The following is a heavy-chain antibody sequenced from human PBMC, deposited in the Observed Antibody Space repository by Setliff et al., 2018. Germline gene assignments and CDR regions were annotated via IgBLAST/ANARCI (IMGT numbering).Heavy chain of an antibody. CDR1: GFSLSTSGMC. CDR2: IDWDDDK. CDR3: ARIRLGDYYDSSGYFDY. J-gene: IGHJ4*02. V-gene: IGHV2-70*11. D-gene: IGHD3-22*01. Sequence: GSGPTLVNPTQTLKLTCTFSGFSLSTSGMCVSWIRQPPGKALEWLARIDWDDDKYYSTSLKTRLTISKDTSKNQVVLTMTNMDPVDTATYYCARIRLGDYYDSSGYFDYWGQGTLVTVSS.